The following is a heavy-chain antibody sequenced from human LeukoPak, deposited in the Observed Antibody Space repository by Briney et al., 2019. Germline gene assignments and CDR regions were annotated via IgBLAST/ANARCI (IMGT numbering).Heavy chain of an antibody. CDR2: VNSDGSGA. CDR3: ARGQYGGNSGSGY. J-gene: IGHJ4*02. Sequence: GGPLRLSCAASGFTFSSYWMHWIRQAPGKGLVWVSRVNSDGSGASYADSVKGRFTISRDNAKNTLYLQMNSLRAEDTAVYYCARGQYGGNSGSGYWGQGTLVTVSS. V-gene: IGHV3-74*01. D-gene: IGHD4-23*01. CDR1: GFTFSSYW.